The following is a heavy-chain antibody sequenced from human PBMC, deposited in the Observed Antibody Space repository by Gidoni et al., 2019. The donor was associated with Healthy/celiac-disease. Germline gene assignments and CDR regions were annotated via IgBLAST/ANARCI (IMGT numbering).Heavy chain of an antibody. Sequence: QVQLQESGPGLVKPSQTLSLPCTVSGGSISSGGYYWSWIRQHPGKGLEWIGYIYYSGSTYYNPALKSRVTISVDTSKNQFSLKLNSVTAADTAVHYCARVNSDVHDAFDIWGQGTMVTVSS. V-gene: IGHV4-31*03. CDR3: ARVNSDVHDAFDI. CDR2: IYYSGST. CDR1: GGSISSGGYY. D-gene: IGHD2-21*01. J-gene: IGHJ3*02.